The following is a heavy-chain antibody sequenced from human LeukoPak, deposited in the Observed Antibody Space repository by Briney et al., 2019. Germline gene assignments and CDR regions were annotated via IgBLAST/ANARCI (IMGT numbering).Heavy chain of an antibody. Sequence: SETLSLTCTVSGGSISSYYWSWIRQPPGKGLEWIGEINHSGSTNYNPSLKSRVTISVDTSKNQFSLKLSSVTAADTAVYYCARTRQWLVRPSYFDYWGQGTLVTVSS. CDR2: INHSGST. J-gene: IGHJ4*02. D-gene: IGHD6-19*01. CDR1: GGSISSYY. CDR3: ARTRQWLVRPSYFDY. V-gene: IGHV4-34*01.